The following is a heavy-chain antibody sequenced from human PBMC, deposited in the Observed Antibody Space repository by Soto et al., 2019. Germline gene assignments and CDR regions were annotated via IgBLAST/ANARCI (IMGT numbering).Heavy chain of an antibody. CDR3: ARGPKYYDILTGYLSHSYYFDY. J-gene: IGHJ4*02. Sequence: PSETLSLTCAVYGGSFSGYYWSWIRQPPGKGLEWIGEINHSGSTNYNPSLKSRVTISVDTSKNHFSLNLSSVTAADTAVYYCARGPKYYDILTGYLSHSYYFDYWGQGTLVTVSS. CDR1: GGSFSGYY. CDR2: INHSGST. D-gene: IGHD3-9*01. V-gene: IGHV4-34*01.